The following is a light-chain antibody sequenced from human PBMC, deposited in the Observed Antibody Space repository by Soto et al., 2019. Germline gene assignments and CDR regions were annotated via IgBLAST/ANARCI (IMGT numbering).Light chain of an antibody. CDR1: QSVSSH. CDR2: DAS. J-gene: IGKJ4*01. Sequence: ELVLTQSPATLSLSPGERAALSCRASQSVSSHLAWYQQKPGQAPRLLIYDASNRATGIPARFSGSGSGTDFTLISSSLEPEDLAVYYCQQLSNWPLTFGGGTKVEIK. CDR3: QQLSNWPLT. V-gene: IGKV3-11*01.